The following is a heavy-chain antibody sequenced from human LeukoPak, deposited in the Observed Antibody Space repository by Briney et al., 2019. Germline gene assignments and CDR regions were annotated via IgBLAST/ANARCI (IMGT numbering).Heavy chain of an antibody. V-gene: IGHV1-24*01. J-gene: IGHJ3*02. CDR3: ASDMVRGVPRAFDI. CDR2: FDPEDGET. CDR1: GYTLTELS. D-gene: IGHD3-10*01. Sequence: ASVKVSCKVSGYTLTELSMHWVRQAPGKGLEWMGGFDPEDGETIYAQKFQGRVTMTEDTSTDTAYMELSSLRSEDTAVYYCASDMVRGVPRAFDIWGQGTMVTVSS.